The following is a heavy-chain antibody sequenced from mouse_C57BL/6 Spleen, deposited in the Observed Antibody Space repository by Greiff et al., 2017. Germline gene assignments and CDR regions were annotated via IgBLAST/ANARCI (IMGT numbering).Heavy chain of an antibody. D-gene: IGHD2-2*01. J-gene: IGHJ1*03. Sequence: VQLQQSGAELVRPGASVTLSCKASGYTFTDYEMHWVKQTPVHGLEWIGAIDPETGGTAYNQKFKGKAILTADKSSSPAYMELRSLPSEYSAVYYCTRSTMVTRWYFDVWGTGTTVTVSS. CDR2: IDPETGGT. CDR3: TRSTMVTRWYFDV. V-gene: IGHV1-15*01. CDR1: GYTFTDYE.